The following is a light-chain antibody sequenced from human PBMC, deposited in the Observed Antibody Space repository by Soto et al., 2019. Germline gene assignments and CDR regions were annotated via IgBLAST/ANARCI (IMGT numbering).Light chain of an antibody. CDR1: QSVLYSSNNKNY. V-gene: IGKV4-1*01. J-gene: IGKJ3*01. Sequence: DIVMTQSPDSLAVSLGERATINCKSSQSVLYSSNNKNYLAWYQQKPGQPPKLLIYWASTRESWVPDRFSGSGSGTDFTLTISSLQAEDVAVYYCQQYYSTPFTFGPGHKVDI. CDR2: WAS. CDR3: QQYYSTPFT.